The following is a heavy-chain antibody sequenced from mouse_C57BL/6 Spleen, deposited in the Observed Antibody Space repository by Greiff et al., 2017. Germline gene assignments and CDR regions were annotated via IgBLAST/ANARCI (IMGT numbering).Heavy chain of an antibody. CDR3: ARHTTLVDYWYFDV. J-gene: IGHJ1*03. CDR1: GYTFTSYW. Sequence: VQLQQPGAELVKPGASVKLSCKASGYTFTSYWMHWVKQRPGQGLAWIGMIHPNSGGTNYNEKFRSKATLTVDKSSSTAYMHLSSLTSENSAVYCCARHTTLVDYWYFDVWGTGTTVTVSS. CDR2: IHPNSGGT. V-gene: IGHV1-64*01. D-gene: IGHD1-1*01.